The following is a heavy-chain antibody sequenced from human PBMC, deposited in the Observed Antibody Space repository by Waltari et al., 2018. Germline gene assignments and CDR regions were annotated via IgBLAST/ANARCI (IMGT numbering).Heavy chain of an antibody. Sequence: EVQLVESGGGLVQPGRSLRLSCAASGFTFDDYAMHWVRQAPGKGLEWVSGISGNSGSIGYADSVKGRFTISRDNAKNSLYLQMNSLRAEDTALYYCAKPIRSGSYPLGAFDIWGQGTMVTVSS. CDR3: AKPIRSGSYPLGAFDI. CDR1: GFTFDDYA. D-gene: IGHD1-26*01. J-gene: IGHJ3*02. V-gene: IGHV3-9*01. CDR2: ISGNSGSI.